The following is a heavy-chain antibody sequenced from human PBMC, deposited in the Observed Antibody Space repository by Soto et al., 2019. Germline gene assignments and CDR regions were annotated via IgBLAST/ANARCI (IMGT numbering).Heavy chain of an antibody. Sequence: PSETLSLTCTVSGGSVSSGSYYWSWIRQPPGKGLEWIGQIFYSGSTNYNPSLKSRVTISVDTSKNQFSLELSSVTAADTAVYYCARDFCGGDCSDDYYYSAMDVWAKGPRSPSP. CDR2: IFYSGST. D-gene: IGHD2-21*02. CDR3: ARDFCGGDCSDDYYYSAMDV. J-gene: IGHJ6*02. V-gene: IGHV4-61*01. CDR1: GGSVSSGSYY.